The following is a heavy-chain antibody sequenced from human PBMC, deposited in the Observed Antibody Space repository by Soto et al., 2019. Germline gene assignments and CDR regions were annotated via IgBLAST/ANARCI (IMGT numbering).Heavy chain of an antibody. CDR3: ARQGIVVVVAATPYYFDY. J-gene: IGHJ4*02. V-gene: IGHV4-39*01. D-gene: IGHD2-15*01. CDR2: IYYSGST. Sequence: SETLSLTCTVSGGSISSSSYYWGWIRQPPGKGLEWIGSIYYSGSTYYNPSLKSRVTISVDTSKNQFSLKLSSVTAADTAVYYCARQGIVVVVAATPYYFDYWGQGTLVTVSS. CDR1: GGSISSSSYY.